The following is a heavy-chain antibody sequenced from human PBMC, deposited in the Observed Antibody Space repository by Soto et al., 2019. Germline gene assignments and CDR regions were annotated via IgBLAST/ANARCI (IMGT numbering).Heavy chain of an antibody. D-gene: IGHD2-15*01. J-gene: IGHJ3*02. Sequence: ASVKVSCKASGYTFTSYGISWVRQAPGQGLEWMGWISAYNGNTNYAQKLQGRVTMTTDTSTSTAYMELRSLRSDDTAVYYCARAGYCSGGSCYSRLEAFDIWGQGTMVTVSS. CDR3: ARAGYCSGGSCYSRLEAFDI. CDR2: ISAYNGNT. CDR1: GYTFTSYG. V-gene: IGHV1-18*01.